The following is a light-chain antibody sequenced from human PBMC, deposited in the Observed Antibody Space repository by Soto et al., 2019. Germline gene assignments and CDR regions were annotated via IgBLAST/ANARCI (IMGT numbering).Light chain of an antibody. V-gene: IGLV2-11*01. J-gene: IGLJ2*01. CDR2: DVS. CDR3: CSYAGSYVV. Sequence: QSALTQPRSVSGSPGQSVTISCTGTSSDVGGYNYVSWYQQHPGKAPKLMIYDVSKRPSGVPGRFSGSKSGNTASLTISGLKAEDEADYYCCSYAGSYVVFGGGTKLTVL. CDR1: SSDVGGYNY.